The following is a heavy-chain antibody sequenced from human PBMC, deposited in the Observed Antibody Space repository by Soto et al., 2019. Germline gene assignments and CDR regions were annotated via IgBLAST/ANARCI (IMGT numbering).Heavy chain of an antibody. CDR3: VRDAADLWEPDQYFQH. CDR2: ISSSERYI. V-gene: IGHV3-21*01. D-gene: IGHD1-26*01. CDR1: GLTLSSYS. Sequence: GESLKISCVVSGLTLSSYSMNWVRQAPGKGLEWVSFISSSERYIYYADSVKGRFTISRDNAKNSLYLQMNSLRVEDTAVYYCVRDAADLWEPDQYFQHWGQGTLVTVS. J-gene: IGHJ1*01.